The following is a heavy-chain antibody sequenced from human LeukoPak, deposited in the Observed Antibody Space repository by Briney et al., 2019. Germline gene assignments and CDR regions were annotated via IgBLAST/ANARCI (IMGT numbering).Heavy chain of an antibody. V-gene: IGHV3-23*01. D-gene: IGHD6-19*01. CDR3: ARKVAAPDY. Sequence: GGSLRLSCAVSGFTFSSYAMSWVRQAPEKGLQWVSAISGGGVSTYYADSVRGRFTISRDNSKNTLYLQMNSLRAEDTAVYYCARKVAAPDYWGQGTLVTVSS. CDR2: ISGGGVST. J-gene: IGHJ4*02. CDR1: GFTFSSYA.